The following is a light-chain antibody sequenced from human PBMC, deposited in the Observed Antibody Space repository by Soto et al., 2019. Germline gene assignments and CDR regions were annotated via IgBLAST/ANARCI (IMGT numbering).Light chain of an antibody. V-gene: IGKV3D-15*01. CDR2: GAS. CDR3: QQYSSWPYT. CDR1: QSVSTK. Sequence: EIVMTQSPATLSVSPGERATLSCRASQSVSTKVVWYQQKPGQAPSLLIYGASTRATGVPARFSGSGSGTEFTLTITSLEAEDFAVYYCQQYSSWPYTFGQGTKVDIK. J-gene: IGKJ2*01.